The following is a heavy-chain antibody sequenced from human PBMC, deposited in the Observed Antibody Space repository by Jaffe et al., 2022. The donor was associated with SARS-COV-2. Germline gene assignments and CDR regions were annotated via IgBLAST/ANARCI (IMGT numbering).Heavy chain of an antibody. CDR1: GFTFSSYS. CDR2: ISSSSSYI. J-gene: IGHJ4*02. CDR3: ASLVYCGGDCYSYPQIDY. Sequence: EVQLVESGGGLVKPGGSLRLSCAASGFTFSSYSMNWVRQAPGKGLEWVSSISSSSSYIKYADSVKGRFTISRDNAMNSLYLQMNSLRAEDTAVYYCASLVYCGGDCYSYPQIDYWGQGTLVTVSS. V-gene: IGHV3-21*01. D-gene: IGHD2-21*02.